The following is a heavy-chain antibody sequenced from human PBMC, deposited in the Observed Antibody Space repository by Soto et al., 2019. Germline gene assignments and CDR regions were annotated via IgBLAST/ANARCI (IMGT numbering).Heavy chain of an antibody. CDR1: VFTFSDYY. V-gene: IGHV3-11*01. Sequence: GGSLRLSCASSVFTFSDYYMSCIRHSPGKGLEWVSYISSSGSTIYYADSVKGRFAISRDNAKNSLYLQMNSLRAEDTAVYYCPRDKVVFEDWGQGTLVTVSS. D-gene: IGHD2-15*01. CDR2: ISSSGSTI. CDR3: PRDKVVFED. J-gene: IGHJ4*02.